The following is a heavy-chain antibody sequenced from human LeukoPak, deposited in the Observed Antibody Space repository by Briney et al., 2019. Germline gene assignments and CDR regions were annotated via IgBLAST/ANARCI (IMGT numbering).Heavy chain of an antibody. V-gene: IGHV3-48*03. CDR1: GFTFSSYE. Sequence: GGSLRLSCAASGFTFSSYEMNWVRQAPGKGLEWVSYISSSGSTIYYADSVKGRFTISRDNSKNTLYVQMNSLRAEDTAVYYCAKQFLWFGELSHFDYWGQGSLVTVSS. J-gene: IGHJ4*02. CDR3: AKQFLWFGELSHFDY. D-gene: IGHD3-10*01. CDR2: ISSSGSTI.